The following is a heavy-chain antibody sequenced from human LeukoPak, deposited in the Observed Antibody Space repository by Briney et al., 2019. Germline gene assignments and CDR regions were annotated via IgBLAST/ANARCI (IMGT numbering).Heavy chain of an antibody. CDR2: ISAGGDT. CDR3: AKARVPGGQWLASY. D-gene: IGHD6-19*01. CDR1: GFTFSDYY. J-gene: IGHJ4*02. V-gene: IGHV3-23*01. Sequence: GGSLRLSCAASGFTFSDYYMSWIRQAPGKGLEWVSTISAGGDTYYADSVKGRFTISRDNSKNTLYLQMNSLRAEDTAVYYCAKARVPGGQWLASYWGQGTLVTVSS.